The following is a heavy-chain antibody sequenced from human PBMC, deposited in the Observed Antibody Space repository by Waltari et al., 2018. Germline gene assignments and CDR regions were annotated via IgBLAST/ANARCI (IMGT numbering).Heavy chain of an antibody. CDR1: GYTFTDHS. D-gene: IGHD2-15*01. CDR3: ARDYCSGTVCSLDH. CDR2: VRRFNDNT. Sequence: QVQLVQSGTEVVKPGASVKISCKASGYTFTDHSITWGRQAPGQGPEWMGWVRRFNDNTNYAQKIQGRVTMTTDASTSTAYMELRSLRSDDTAVYYCARDYCSGTVCSLDHWGQGTLVTVSS. V-gene: IGHV1-18*04. J-gene: IGHJ4*02.